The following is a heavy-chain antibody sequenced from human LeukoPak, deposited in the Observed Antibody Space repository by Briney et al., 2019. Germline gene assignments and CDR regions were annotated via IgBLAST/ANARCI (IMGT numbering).Heavy chain of an antibody. D-gene: IGHD1-26*01. Sequence: AGGSLRLSCTASGFTFGDYAMSWFRQAPGKGLEWVGFIRSKAYGGTTEYAASVKGRFTISRDDSKSIAYLQMNSLKTEDTAVYYCTTDGWELRFDIWGQGTMVTVSS. CDR1: GFTFGDYA. CDR2: IRSKAYGGTT. J-gene: IGHJ3*02. V-gene: IGHV3-49*03. CDR3: TTDGWELRFDI.